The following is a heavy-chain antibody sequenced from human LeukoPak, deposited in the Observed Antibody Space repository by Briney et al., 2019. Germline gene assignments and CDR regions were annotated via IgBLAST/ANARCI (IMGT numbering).Heavy chain of an antibody. D-gene: IGHD2-15*01. J-gene: IGHJ3*02. V-gene: IGHV3-7*01. CDR1: GFTFSSYW. CDR2: IKQDGSEK. Sequence: PGGSLRLSCAASGFTFSSYWMSWVRQAPGRGLEWVANIKQDGSEKYYVDSVKGRFTISRDNAKNSLYLQMNSLRAEDTAVYYCARPPAYCSGGSCYFFDIWGQGTMVTVSS. CDR3: ARPPAYCSGGSCYFFDI.